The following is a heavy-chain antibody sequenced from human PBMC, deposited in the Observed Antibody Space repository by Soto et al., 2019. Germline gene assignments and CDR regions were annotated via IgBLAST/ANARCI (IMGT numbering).Heavy chain of an antibody. D-gene: IGHD2-15*01. CDR2: INHSGST. V-gene: IGHV4-34*01. J-gene: IGHJ4*02. CDR1: GGSFSGYY. CDR3: ARRVVAATKGFDY. Sequence: ETLSLTCAVYGGSFSGYYWSWIRQPPGKGLEWIGEINHSGSTNYNPSLKSRVTISVDTSKNQFSLKLSSVTAADTAVYYCARRVVAATKGFDYWGQGTLVTVSS.